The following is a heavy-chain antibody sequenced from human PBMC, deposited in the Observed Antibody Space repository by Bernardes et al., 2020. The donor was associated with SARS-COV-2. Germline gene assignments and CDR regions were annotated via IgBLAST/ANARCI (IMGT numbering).Heavy chain of an antibody. CDR1: GYTLTALP. J-gene: IGHJ4*02. Sequence: ASVKVSCKVSGYTLTALPIHWVRQAPGKGLEWMGGFDSDDGQTIYAQKFQGRVTMIEDTSTDTAYMELNSLRSEDTAVYFCAGRITLFGVITGFFDRWGQGTLVTVSS. CDR2: FDSDDGQT. D-gene: IGHD3-3*01. V-gene: IGHV1-24*01. CDR3: AGRITLFGVITGFFDR.